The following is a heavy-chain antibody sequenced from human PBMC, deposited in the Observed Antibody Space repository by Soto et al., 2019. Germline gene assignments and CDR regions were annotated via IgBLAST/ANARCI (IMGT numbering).Heavy chain of an antibody. CDR1: GFTFSMYW. Sequence: EVHLVESGGGLLQPGGSLRLSCAASGFTFSMYWMHWVHQVPGKGPEWVSRINDDGSHTNYADSVKGRFTISRDNAKNTLYLQMNDLRAEDTAVYYCTRGPRSTSTGTGAFWGQGTLVTVSS. CDR3: TRGPRSTSTGTGAF. J-gene: IGHJ4*02. CDR2: INDDGSHT. V-gene: IGHV3-74*01. D-gene: IGHD1-1*01.